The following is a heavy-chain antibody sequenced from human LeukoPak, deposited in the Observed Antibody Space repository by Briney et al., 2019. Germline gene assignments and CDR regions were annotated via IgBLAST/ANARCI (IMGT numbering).Heavy chain of an antibody. CDR3: AHSYDTGGNYYSRFDN. J-gene: IGHJ4*02. CDR2: IYWNDHK. CDR1: GLSLTTSGVG. V-gene: IGHV2-5*01. Sequence: SGPTLAKPTQTLTLTCTFSGLSLTTSGVGVGWIRQPPGKALEWLALIYWNDHKPYSPALRSRLTVTKDTSKNQVVLTMTNMDPVDTATYYCAHSYDTGGNYYSRFDNWGQGTLVTVSS. D-gene: IGHD3-22*01.